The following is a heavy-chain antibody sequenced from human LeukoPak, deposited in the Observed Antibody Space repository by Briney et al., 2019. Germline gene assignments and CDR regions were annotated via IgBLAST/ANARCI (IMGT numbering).Heavy chain of an antibody. J-gene: IGHJ4*02. CDR1: GGPISTGDYY. D-gene: IGHD3-3*01. CDR2: IYYSGST. V-gene: IGHV4-39*01. CDR3: ARGNNYDFWSGYLDY. Sequence: PSETLSLTCSVSGGPISTGDYYWSWIRQPPGKGLEWIGSIYYSGSTYYNPSLKSRVTISVDTSKNQFSLKLSSVTAADTAVYYCARGNNYDFWSGYLDYWGQGTLVTVSS.